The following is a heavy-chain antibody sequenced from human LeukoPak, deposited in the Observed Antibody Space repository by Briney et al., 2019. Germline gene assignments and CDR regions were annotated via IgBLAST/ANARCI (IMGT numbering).Heavy chain of an antibody. Sequence: GTSLRLSCAASGFTFSSYWMSWVRQAPGKGLEWVANIKQDGSEKYYVDSVKGRFTISRDNAKNSLYLQMNSLRAEDTAVYYCASTNILLWFGDLSYYFDYWGQGTLVTVSS. D-gene: IGHD3-10*01. CDR3: ASTNILLWFGDLSYYFDY. CDR2: IKQDGSEK. V-gene: IGHV3-7*01. J-gene: IGHJ4*02. CDR1: GFTFSSYW.